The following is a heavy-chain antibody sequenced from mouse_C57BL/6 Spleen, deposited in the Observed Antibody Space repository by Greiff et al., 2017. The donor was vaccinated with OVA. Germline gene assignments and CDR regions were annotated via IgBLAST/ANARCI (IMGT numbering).Heavy chain of an antibody. Sequence: EVKLMESGGDLVKPGGSLKLSCAASGFTFSSYGMSWVRQTPDKRLEWVATISSGGSYTYYPDSVKGRFTISRDNAKNTLYLQMSSLKSEDTAMYYCARPYYYGSSSDYYAMDYWGQGTSVTVSS. CDR1: GFTFSSYG. CDR2: ISSGGSYT. J-gene: IGHJ4*01. V-gene: IGHV5-6*01. CDR3: ARPYYYGSSSDYYAMDY. D-gene: IGHD1-1*01.